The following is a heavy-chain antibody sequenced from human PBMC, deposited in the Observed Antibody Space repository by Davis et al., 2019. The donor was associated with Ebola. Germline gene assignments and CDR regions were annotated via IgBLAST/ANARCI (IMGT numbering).Heavy chain of an antibody. CDR1: GFTFSNAW. V-gene: IGHV3-15*07. D-gene: IGHD1-26*01. J-gene: IGHJ4*02. CDR3: ATDEGGSRY. CDR2: IKTKTDEGIL. Sequence: GESLKISCGASGFTFSNAWMNWVRLVPGNGLEWVGRIKTKTDEGILDYAEPVKGRFTMSRDDASNTMSLHMSSLKTEDTGVYYCATDEGGSRYWGQGSLVIVSS.